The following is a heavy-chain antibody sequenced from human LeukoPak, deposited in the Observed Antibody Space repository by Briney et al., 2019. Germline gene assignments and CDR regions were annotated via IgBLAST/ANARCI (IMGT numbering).Heavy chain of an antibody. D-gene: IGHD3-3*01. Sequence: GGSLRLSCAASGFTFSSYGMHWVRQAPGKGLEWVAFIRYDGSNKYYADSVKGRFTISRDNSKNTLYLQMNSLRAEDTAVYYCARGRITIFGGDYWGQGTLVTVSS. CDR3: ARGRITIFGGDY. CDR2: IRYDGSNK. V-gene: IGHV3-30*02. J-gene: IGHJ4*02. CDR1: GFTFSSYG.